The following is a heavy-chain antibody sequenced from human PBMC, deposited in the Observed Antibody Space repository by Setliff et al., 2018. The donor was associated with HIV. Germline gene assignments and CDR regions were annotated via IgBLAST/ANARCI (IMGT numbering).Heavy chain of an antibody. CDR3: VRLTADRTNYYYYMDV. CDR2: ISAYNGNT. J-gene: IGHJ6*03. Sequence: ASVKVSCKASGYIFISYGISWVRQAPGQGLEWMGWISAYNGNTKYAPKLQGRVTMTTDTSTSTAYMELRSLRSDDTAVYYCVRLTADRTNYYYYMDVWGKGTTVTVSS. CDR1: GYIFISYG. D-gene: IGHD2-8*01. V-gene: IGHV1-18*01.